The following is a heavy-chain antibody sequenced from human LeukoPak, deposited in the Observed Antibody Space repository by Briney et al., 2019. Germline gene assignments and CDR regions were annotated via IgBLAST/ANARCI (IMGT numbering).Heavy chain of an antibody. Sequence: PGGSLRLSCAASGFTFSDYYMSWIRQPPGKGLEWIGYVVNRGTTNYNPSLKSRVAISVDTSNNQFSLKLTSVTAADTAVYFCALLQAHRPLDFWGQGTLVTVSS. V-gene: IGHV4-59*01. CDR2: VVNRGTT. J-gene: IGHJ4*02. CDR3: ALLQAHRPLDF. D-gene: IGHD2-21*02. CDR1: GFTFSDYY.